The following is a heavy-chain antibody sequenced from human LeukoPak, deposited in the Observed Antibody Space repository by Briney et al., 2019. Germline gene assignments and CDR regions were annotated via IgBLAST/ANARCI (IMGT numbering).Heavy chain of an antibody. Sequence: GGSLRLSCAASGFTFSSYSMNWVRQAPGKGLEWVSGINWNGGSTGYADSVKGRFTISRDNAKNSLYLQMNSLRAEDTALYYCAKDPYFKAAAGRYDYWGQGTLVTVSS. D-gene: IGHD6-13*01. CDR3: AKDPYFKAAAGRYDY. CDR2: INWNGGST. J-gene: IGHJ4*02. CDR1: GFTFSSYS. V-gene: IGHV3-20*04.